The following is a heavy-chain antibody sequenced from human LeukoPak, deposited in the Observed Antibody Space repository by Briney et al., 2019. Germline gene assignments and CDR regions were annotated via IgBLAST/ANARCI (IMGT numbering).Heavy chain of an antibody. V-gene: IGHV4-30-4*01. CDR1: GGPISSGDYY. CDR2: IYYSGST. J-gene: IGHJ4*02. CDR3: ARGDSSGYHVFDY. Sequence: SQTLSLTCTVSGGPISSGDYYWSWIRQPQGKGLEWIGYIYYSGSTYYNPSLKSRVTISVDTSKNQFSLKLSSVTAADTAVYYCARGDSSGYHVFDYWGQGTLVTVSS. D-gene: IGHD3-22*01.